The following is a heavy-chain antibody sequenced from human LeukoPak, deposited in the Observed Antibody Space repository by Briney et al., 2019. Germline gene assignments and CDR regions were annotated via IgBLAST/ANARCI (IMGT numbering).Heavy chain of an antibody. D-gene: IGHD3-9*01. CDR1: GFTFSSFA. CDR3: AKVADSDILTGYSPFDY. V-gene: IGHV3-23*01. J-gene: IGHJ4*02. Sequence: GGSLRLSCAASGFTFSSFAMTWVRQAPGKGLEWVSGISGSGGSAYYADSVKGRFPISRDNSKSTLYLQMNSLRAEDTAVYYCAKVADSDILTGYSPFDYWGQGTLVTVSS. CDR2: ISGSGGSA.